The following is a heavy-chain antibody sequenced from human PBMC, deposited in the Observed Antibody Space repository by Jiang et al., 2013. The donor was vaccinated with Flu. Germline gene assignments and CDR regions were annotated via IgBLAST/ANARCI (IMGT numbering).Heavy chain of an antibody. D-gene: IGHD1-26*01. CDR1: GYSFTTYA. CDR3: ARGPRYSGSYYDLDY. CDR2: ITTHNGDT. J-gene: IGHJ4*02. V-gene: IGHV1-18*01. Sequence: KKPGASLKVSCKASGYSFTTYAISWVRQAPGQGLEWMGWITTHNGDTNYAQKLQGRVTMTTDTSTSTAYMELRSLRSDDTAIYYCARGPRYSGSYYDLDYWGQGTLVTVSS.